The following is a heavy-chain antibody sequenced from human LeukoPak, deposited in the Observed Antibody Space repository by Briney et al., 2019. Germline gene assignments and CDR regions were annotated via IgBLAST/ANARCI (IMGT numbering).Heavy chain of an antibody. CDR2: IYTSGST. CDR1: GGSISSYY. J-gene: IGHJ3*02. D-gene: IGHD5-24*01. V-gene: IGHV4-4*07. CDR3: ASRWLHRRRDAFDI. Sequence: SETLSLTCTVSGGSISSYYWSWIRQPAGKGLEWIGRIYTSGSTNYNPSLKSRVTISVDTSKNQFSLKLSSVTSADTAVYYCASRWLHRRRDAFDIWGQGTMVTVSS.